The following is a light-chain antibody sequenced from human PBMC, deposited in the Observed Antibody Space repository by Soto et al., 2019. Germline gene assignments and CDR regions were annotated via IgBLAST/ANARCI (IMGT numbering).Light chain of an antibody. J-gene: IGLJ3*02. V-gene: IGLV2-14*01. Sequence: QSALTQPASVSGSPGQSITISCTGTSSDVGGYNYVSWYQHHPGKAPKLMIYEVSNRPSGVSNRFSGSKSGNTASLTISGLRAEDGSDYYCSSFTGGSPPVFGGGTTLTVL. CDR3: SSFTGGSPPV. CDR2: EVS. CDR1: SSDVGGYNY.